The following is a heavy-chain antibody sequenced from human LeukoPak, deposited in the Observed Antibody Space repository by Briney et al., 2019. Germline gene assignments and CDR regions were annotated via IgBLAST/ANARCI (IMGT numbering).Heavy chain of an antibody. CDR1: GYTLTELS. D-gene: IGHD6-13*01. Sequence: ASVKVSCKVSGYTLTELSMHWVRQAPGKGLEWMGGFDPEDGETIYAQKFRGRVTMTEDTSTDTAYMELSSLRSEDTAVYYCATEGLAAAEKYFQHWGQGTLVTVSS. J-gene: IGHJ1*01. CDR3: ATEGLAAAEKYFQH. V-gene: IGHV1-24*01. CDR2: FDPEDGET.